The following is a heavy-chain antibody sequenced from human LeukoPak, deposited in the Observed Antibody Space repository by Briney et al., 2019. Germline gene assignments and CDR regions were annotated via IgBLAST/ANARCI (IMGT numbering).Heavy chain of an antibody. Sequence: PSQTLSLACTVSGGSISSGGYYWSWIRQPPGKGLEWIGYIYHSGSTYYNPSLKSRVTISVDRSKNQFSLKLSSVTAADTAVYYCARPPRIAARPWYFDLWGRGTLVTVSS. J-gene: IGHJ2*01. CDR3: ARPPRIAARPWYFDL. V-gene: IGHV4-30-2*01. D-gene: IGHD6-6*01. CDR2: IYHSGST. CDR1: GGSISSGGYY.